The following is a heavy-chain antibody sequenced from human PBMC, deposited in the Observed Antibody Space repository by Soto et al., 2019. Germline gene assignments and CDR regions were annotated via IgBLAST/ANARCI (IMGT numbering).Heavy chain of an antibody. CDR1: GGSVTTSDYC. CDR2: ICHSGST. Sequence: SETLSLTCTVSGGSVTTSDYCWSWIRQPPGTVLDWMGEICHSGSTYYNPSLKSRITISVDTSKRQFSLKLNSVTAADTAVYYCARDRPLGGSGFGASFGMDAWGRGTSVPASS. V-gene: IGHV4-30-4*01. CDR3: ARDRPLGGSGFGASFGMDA. D-gene: IGHD3-10*01. J-gene: IGHJ6*02.